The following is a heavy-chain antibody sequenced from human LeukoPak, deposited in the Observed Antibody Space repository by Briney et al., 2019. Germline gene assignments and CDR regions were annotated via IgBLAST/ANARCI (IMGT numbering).Heavy chain of an antibody. D-gene: IGHD1-26*01. CDR2: IYTSGST. J-gene: IGHJ4*02. Sequence: SETLSLTCTVSGGSISSYYWSWIRQPAGKGLEWIGRIYTSGSTNYNASLRSRVSMSVDTSKNQFSLKLSSVTAADTAVFYCARENSGSYREFDYWGQGALVTVSS. V-gene: IGHV4-4*07. CDR3: ARENSGSYREFDY. CDR1: GGSISSYY.